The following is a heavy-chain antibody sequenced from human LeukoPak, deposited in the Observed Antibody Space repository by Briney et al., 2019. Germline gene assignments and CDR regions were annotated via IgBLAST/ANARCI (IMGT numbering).Heavy chain of an antibody. Sequence: GGSLRLSCAASGFTFSSSWMSWVRQAPGKGLEWVANIKKDGSGTYYADSVKGRFTISRDNVKNSLYLQMNSLRAEDTAVYYCARDPFSSTCGKLRFDPWGQGTLVTVSS. D-gene: IGHD6-13*01. V-gene: IGHV3-7*01. CDR3: ARDPFSSTCGKLRFDP. CDR1: GFTFSSSW. J-gene: IGHJ5*02. CDR2: IKKDGSGT.